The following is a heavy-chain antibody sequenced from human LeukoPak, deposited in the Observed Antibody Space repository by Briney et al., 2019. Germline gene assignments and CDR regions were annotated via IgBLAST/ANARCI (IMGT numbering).Heavy chain of an antibody. Sequence: GESLKISCKGPGYRFTTYWIGWVRQMPGKGLEWMGIIYPGDSDTRYSPSFQGQVIISADKSISTAYLQWSSLKASDTAMYYCARRDSSGYNYFDYWGQGTLVTVSS. CDR3: ARRDSSGYNYFDY. V-gene: IGHV5-51*01. CDR1: GYRFTTYW. D-gene: IGHD3-22*01. CDR2: IYPGDSDT. J-gene: IGHJ4*02.